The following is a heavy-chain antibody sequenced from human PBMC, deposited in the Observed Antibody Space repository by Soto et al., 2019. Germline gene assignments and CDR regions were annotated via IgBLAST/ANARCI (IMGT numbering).Heavy chain of an antibody. CDR2: IYYSGTT. CDR3: ARVWTTVTNWFDP. Sequence: SVPLSLTCAVSGYSISSSNWLVWIRQPPGKGLEWIGYIYYSGTTYYNPSLKSRVTISVDKSKNQFSLKLSSVTAADTAVYYCARVWTTVTNWFDPWGQGTLVTVSS. D-gene: IGHD4-17*01. J-gene: IGHJ5*02. V-gene: IGHV4-28*03. CDR1: GYSISSSNW.